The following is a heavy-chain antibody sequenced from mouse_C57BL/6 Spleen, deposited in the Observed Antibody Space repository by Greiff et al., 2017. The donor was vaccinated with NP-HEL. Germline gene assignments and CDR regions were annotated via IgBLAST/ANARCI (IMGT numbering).Heavy chain of an antibody. CDR2: MYPGDGDT. CDR3: AGIYDYEAWFAY. D-gene: IGHD2-4*01. CDR1: GYAFSSSW. V-gene: IGHV1-82*01. Sequence: QVQLQQSGPELVKPGASVKISCKASGYAFSSSWMNWVKQRPGKGLEWIGGMYPGDGDTNYNGKFKGKATLTADKSSSTADMQLSSRTSEDSAVYFCAGIYDYEAWFAYWGQGTLVTVSA. J-gene: IGHJ3*01.